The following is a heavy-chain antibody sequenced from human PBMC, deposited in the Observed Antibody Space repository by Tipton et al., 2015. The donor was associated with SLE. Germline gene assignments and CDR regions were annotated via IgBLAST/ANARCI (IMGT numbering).Heavy chain of an antibody. J-gene: IGHJ4*02. D-gene: IGHD4-17*01. CDR3: ARDSPSTTGGGGFDY. CDR2: ISYDGSNK. CDR1: GFTFSSYA. Sequence: SLRLSCAASGFTFSSYAMHWVCQAPGKGLEWVAVISYDGSNKYYADSVKGRFTISRDNSKNTLYLQMNSLRAEDTAVYYCARDSPSTTGGGGFDYWGQGTLVTVSS. V-gene: IGHV3-30*04.